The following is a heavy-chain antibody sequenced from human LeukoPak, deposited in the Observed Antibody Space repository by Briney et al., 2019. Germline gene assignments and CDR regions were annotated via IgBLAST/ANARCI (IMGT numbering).Heavy chain of an antibody. J-gene: IGHJ5*02. CDR1: GGSISRYY. CDR2: IYYSGST. Sequence: PLETLSLTCSVSGGSISRYYWSWIRQPPGKGPERIGQIYYSGSTDYNPSLKSRLTISVDTSKNQVFLKLRSVTAADAAVYYCARGRELAPNWFDPWGQGTLVIVSS. V-gene: IGHV4-59*13. D-gene: IGHD1-1*01. CDR3: ARGRELAPNWFDP.